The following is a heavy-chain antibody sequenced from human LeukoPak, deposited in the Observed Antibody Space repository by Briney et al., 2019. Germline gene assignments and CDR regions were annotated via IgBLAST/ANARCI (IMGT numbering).Heavy chain of an antibody. CDR1: GFTFRNAW. J-gene: IGHJ4*02. CDR3: TTTYNYDSSGSIVDY. Sequence: PGGSLRLSCAASGFTFRNAWMSWVRQAPGQGLEWVGRIESKTDGGTTDYAAPVKVRFTISRDDSKNTLYLQMNSLKTEDTALYYCTTTYNYDSSGSIVDYWGQGTLVTVSS. V-gene: IGHV3-15*04. CDR2: IESKTDGGTT. D-gene: IGHD3-22*01.